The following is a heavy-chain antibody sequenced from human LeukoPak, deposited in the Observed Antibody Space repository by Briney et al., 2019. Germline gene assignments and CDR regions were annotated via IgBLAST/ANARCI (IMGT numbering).Heavy chain of an antibody. D-gene: IGHD3-22*01. CDR1: GFTFSSFG. Sequence: QTGGSLRLSCAAAGFTFSSFGMHWVRQAPGKGLEWVAFIRYDGSITYYADSVKGRFTISRDNSKSTLYLQMDSLRPEDTAVYYCAKVEQNSSYYTGGSFDFWGPGTTVTVSS. CDR3: AKVEQNSSYYTGGSFDF. V-gene: IGHV3-30*02. CDR2: IRYDGSIT. J-gene: IGHJ3*01.